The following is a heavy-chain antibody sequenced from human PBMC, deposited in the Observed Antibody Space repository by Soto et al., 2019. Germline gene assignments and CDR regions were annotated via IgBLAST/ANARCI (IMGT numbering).Heavy chain of an antibody. CDR3: AKPNLYCSSTSCYDY. D-gene: IGHD2-2*01. V-gene: IGHV3-23*01. CDR1: GFTLSSYA. CDR2: ITGSGGST. Sequence: GGSLRLSCAASGFTLSSYAMSWVRQAPGKGLEWVSGITGSGGSTYYADSVRGRFTISRDNSKNTLYLQMNSLRAEDTAVYYCAKPNLYCSSTSCYDYWGQGTLVTVSS. J-gene: IGHJ4*02.